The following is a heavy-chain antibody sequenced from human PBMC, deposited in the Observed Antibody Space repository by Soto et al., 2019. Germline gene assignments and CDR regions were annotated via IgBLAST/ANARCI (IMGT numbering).Heavy chain of an antibody. V-gene: IGHV2-5*02. J-gene: IGHJ5*02. CDR3: AHVGYCISFSCSNWFDP. Sequence: QITLKESGTTLVKPTQTLTLTCTFSGFSLSTSGVGVGWIRQPQGKALEWLALIYWDDDKRYSPSLTSRLTISKDTSKNQVVITMTNVDPVDTATYYCAHVGYCISFSCSNWFDPWGQGTLVTVSS. D-gene: IGHD2-2*01. CDR2: IYWDDDK. CDR1: GFSLSTSGVG.